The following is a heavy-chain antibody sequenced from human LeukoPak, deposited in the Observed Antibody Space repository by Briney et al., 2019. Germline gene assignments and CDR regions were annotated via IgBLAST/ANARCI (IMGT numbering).Heavy chain of an antibody. V-gene: IGHV3-11*01. CDR1: GFTLSDYY. D-gene: IGHD3/OR15-3a*01. CDR3: ARRRDFIDY. J-gene: IGHJ4*02. Sequence: PGGSLRLPCAASGFTLSDYYMSWIRQAPGEGLEWVSYSSSSGTTIYYADSVKGRFAISRDNAKNSLYLQMNSLRAEDTAVYYCARRRDFIDYWGQGTLVTVSS. CDR2: SSSSGTTI.